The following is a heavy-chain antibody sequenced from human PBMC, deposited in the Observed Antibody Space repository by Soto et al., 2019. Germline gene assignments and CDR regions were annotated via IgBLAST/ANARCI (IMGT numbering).Heavy chain of an antibody. CDR3: ARDIRIAAAGTGY. CDR1: GFTVSSNY. CDR2: IYSGGST. D-gene: IGHD6-13*01. J-gene: IGHJ4*02. Sequence: EVQLVESGGGLVQPGGSLRLSCAASGFTVSSNYMSWVRQAPGKGLEWVSVIYSGGSTYYADSVKGRFTIYRDNSKNTLYLEMNSLRVEDTAVYYCARDIRIAAAGTGYWGQGTLVTVSS. V-gene: IGHV3-66*01.